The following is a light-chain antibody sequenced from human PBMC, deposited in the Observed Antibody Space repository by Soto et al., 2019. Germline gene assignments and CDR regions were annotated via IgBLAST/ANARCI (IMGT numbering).Light chain of an antibody. CDR1: QSVSSK. V-gene: IGKV3-15*01. J-gene: IGKJ1*01. CDR2: GAS. CDR3: QQYNNWPGT. Sequence: EIVLKQSPGTLSVSPGERATLSCRARQSVSSKLAWYQQKPGQAPRLLFYGASTGATGIAARFSGSGSETEFTLSISSLQSEDFAVYYCQQYNNWPGTFGQGTKVEIK.